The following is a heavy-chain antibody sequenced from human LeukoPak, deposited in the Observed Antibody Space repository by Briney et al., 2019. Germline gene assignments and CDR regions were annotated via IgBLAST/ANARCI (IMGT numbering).Heavy chain of an antibody. D-gene: IGHD5-12*01. V-gene: IGHV4-59*08. CDR3: ARRGYSGYDRYYYYYGMDV. CDR1: GGSISSYY. Sequence: SETLSLTCTVSGGSISSYYWSWIRQPPGKGLEWIGHIYYSGSTNHNPSLKSRVTISVDTSKNQFSLKLSSVTAADTAVYYCARRGYSGYDRYYYYYGMDVWGQGTTVTVSS. J-gene: IGHJ6*02. CDR2: IYYSGST.